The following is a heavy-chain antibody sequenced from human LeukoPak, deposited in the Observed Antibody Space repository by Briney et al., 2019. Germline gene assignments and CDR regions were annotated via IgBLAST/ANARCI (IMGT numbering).Heavy chain of an antibody. D-gene: IGHD1-1*01. J-gene: IGHJ4*02. V-gene: IGHV3-15*01. CDR1: GFTFSNAW. CDR2: ITTKSDGGTT. Sequence: NPGGSLRLSCAASGFTFSNAWMTWVRQAPGKGLEWVGRITTKSDGGTTDYAAPVRGRFTITRDDSKSTLHLQMDSLKTEDTALYYCSTGIGTNDWWGQGTLVIVSS. CDR3: STGIGTNDW.